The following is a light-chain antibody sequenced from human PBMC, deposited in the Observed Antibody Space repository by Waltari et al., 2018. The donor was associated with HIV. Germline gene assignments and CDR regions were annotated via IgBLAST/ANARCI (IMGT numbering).Light chain of an antibody. V-gene: IGKV1-5*03. J-gene: IGKJ2*01. CDR3: QQHWSVPYT. Sequence: DIQMTQSPSTLSASVGDSVTLTCRASQRIDAWVACEQKKPGKATNLRFYRASSLQSAVLSRCSGSASGTEFTLTVRSLQPDDFTTYYCQQHWSVPYTFGQGTKLDIK. CDR2: RAS. CDR1: QRIDAW.